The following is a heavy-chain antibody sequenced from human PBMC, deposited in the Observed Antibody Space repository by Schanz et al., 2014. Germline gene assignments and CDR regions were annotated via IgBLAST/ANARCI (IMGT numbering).Heavy chain of an antibody. D-gene: IGHD6-19*01. CDR3: ARNKYTSGWYYFDY. CDR2: FYNPGST. Sequence: QLQLQESGPGLVKPSETLSLTCTVSGGSISSSNHYWGWIRQSPGRGREWIGHFYNPGSTNYNPSHKSRATISIDTSTTQFSWKLTSVTAADTAVYFCARNKYTSGWYYFDYWGQGVLVTVSS. CDR1: GGSISSSNHY. V-gene: IGHV4-61*05. J-gene: IGHJ4*02.